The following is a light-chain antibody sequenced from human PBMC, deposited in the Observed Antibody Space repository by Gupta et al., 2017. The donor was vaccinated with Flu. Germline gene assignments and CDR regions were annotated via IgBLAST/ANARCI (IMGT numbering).Light chain of an antibody. CDR3: QQEDYLPRT. CDR1: QDISKY. V-gene: IGKV1-33*01. CDR2: GAS. J-gene: IGKJ1*01. Sequence: DIQMTQSPSSLSASVGDRVTITCQASQDISKYLNWYQQRRGKAPKLLIYGASNLQTGVPSRFSGSGSGTDFTFTISSLQPEDFATYYCQQEDYLPRTFGQGTKVEIK.